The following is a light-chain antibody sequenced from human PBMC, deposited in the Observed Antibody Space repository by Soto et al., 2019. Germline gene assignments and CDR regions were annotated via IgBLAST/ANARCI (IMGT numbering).Light chain of an antibody. Sequence: TVMTQSPATLSVSPGERATLSCRASQSVSSNLAWYQQKPGQAPRLLIYGASTRATGIPARFSGSGSGTEFTLTISSLQSEDFAVYYCQQYNNWPFTFGPGTKVDIK. CDR1: QSVSSN. V-gene: IGKV3-15*01. CDR3: QQYNNWPFT. J-gene: IGKJ3*01. CDR2: GAS.